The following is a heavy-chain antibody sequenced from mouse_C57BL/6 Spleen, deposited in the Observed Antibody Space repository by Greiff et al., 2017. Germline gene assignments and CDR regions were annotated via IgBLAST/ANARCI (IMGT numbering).Heavy chain of an antibody. Sequence: QVQLQQSGPELVKPGASVKISCKASGYAFSSSWMNWVKQRPGKGLEWIGRIYPGDGDTNYNGKFKGKATLTADKSSSTAYMQLSSLTSEDSAVYFCAMKLPFGCWGKGTTLTVS. J-gene: IGHJ2*01. CDR1: GYAFSSSW. D-gene: IGHD4-1*01. CDR3: AMKLPFGC. CDR2: IYPGDGDT. V-gene: IGHV1-82*01.